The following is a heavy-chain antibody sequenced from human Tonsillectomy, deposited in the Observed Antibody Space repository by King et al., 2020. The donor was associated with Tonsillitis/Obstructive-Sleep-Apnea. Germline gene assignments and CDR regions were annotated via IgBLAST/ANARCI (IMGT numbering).Heavy chain of an antibody. Sequence: QLQESGPGLVKPSETLSLTCTVSGGSISSSSYYWGWIRQPPGKGLEWIGSIYYSGSTYYNPSLKSRVTISVDTSKNQFSLKLSSVTAADTAVYYCARLTTVTIVDAFDIWGQGTMVTVSS. CDR1: GGSISSSSYY. J-gene: IGHJ3*02. D-gene: IGHD4-17*01. CDR3: ARLTTVTIVDAFDI. V-gene: IGHV4-39*01. CDR2: IYYSGST.